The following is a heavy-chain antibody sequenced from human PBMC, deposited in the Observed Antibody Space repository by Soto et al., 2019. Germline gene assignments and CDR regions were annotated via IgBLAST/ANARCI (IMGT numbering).Heavy chain of an antibody. CDR3: ARGGGYSYGYTPRFDY. V-gene: IGHV4-59*01. CDR1: GGSISSYY. D-gene: IGHD5-18*01. CDR2: IYYSGST. J-gene: IGHJ4*02. Sequence: SETLSLTCTVSGGSISSYYWSWIRQPPGKGLEWIGYIYYSGSTNYNPSLKSRVTISVDTSKNQFSLKLSSVTAADTAVYYCARGGGYSYGYTPRFDYWGQGTPVTVSS.